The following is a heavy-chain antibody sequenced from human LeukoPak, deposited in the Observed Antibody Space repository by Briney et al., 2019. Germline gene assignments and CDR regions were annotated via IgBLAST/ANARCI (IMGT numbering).Heavy chain of an antibody. V-gene: IGHV1-2*02. J-gene: IGHJ5*02. CDR1: GYTFTGYY. D-gene: IGHD1-26*01. CDR2: INPNSAGT. Sequence: GASVKVSCKASGYTFTGYYMHWVRQAPGQGLEWMGWINPNSAGTNYAQKFQGRVTMTRDTSISTAYMEMSRLRSDDTAVYYCARDGAWELHDWFDPWGQGTLVTVSS. CDR3: ARDGAWELHDWFDP.